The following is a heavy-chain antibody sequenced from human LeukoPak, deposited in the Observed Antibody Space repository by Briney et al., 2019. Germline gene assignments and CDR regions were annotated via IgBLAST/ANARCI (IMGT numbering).Heavy chain of an antibody. CDR3: ARKYSSGWYYGDDAFDI. Sequence: GGSLRLSCAASGSTVSSNYMSWVRQAPGQGLEWVSVINSGGSTYYADSVKGRFTISRDNSKNTLYLQMNSLRAEDTAVYYCARKYSSGWYYGDDAFDIWGQGTMVTVSS. D-gene: IGHD6-19*01. V-gene: IGHV3-53*01. J-gene: IGHJ3*02. CDR2: INSGGST. CDR1: GSTVSSNY.